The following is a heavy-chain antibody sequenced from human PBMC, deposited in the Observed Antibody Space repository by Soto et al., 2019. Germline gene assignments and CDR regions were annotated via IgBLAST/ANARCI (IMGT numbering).Heavy chain of an antibody. V-gene: IGHV4-39*07. Sequence: SETLSLTCIVSGESISSSSYYWGWIRQPPGKGLEWIGSIYYSGRTYYNPSFKSRVTISIDTSKNQFSLKLSSVTNMDPVDTATYYCAHSTWSGTDYWGQGTLVTVSS. CDR1: GESISSSSYY. D-gene: IGHD3-3*01. CDR3: YYCAHSTWSGTDY. CDR2: IYYSGRT. J-gene: IGHJ4*02.